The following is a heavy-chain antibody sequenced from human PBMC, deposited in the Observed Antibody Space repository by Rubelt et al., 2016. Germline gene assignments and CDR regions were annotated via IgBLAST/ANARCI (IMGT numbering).Heavy chain of an antibody. D-gene: IGHD3-10*01. V-gene: IGHV1-46*01. CDR2: INPSGGST. CDR3: ARCYGSGSYGNWFDP. CDR1: GYTFTSYY. Sequence: QVQLVQSGAEVKKPGASVKVSCKASGYTFTSYYMHWVRQAPGQGLEWMGIINPSGGSTSYGQKLHGRVTMTRDTSTSTVYRELRSLRCDDTAVYYWARCYGSGSYGNWFDPWGQGTLVTVSS. J-gene: IGHJ5*02.